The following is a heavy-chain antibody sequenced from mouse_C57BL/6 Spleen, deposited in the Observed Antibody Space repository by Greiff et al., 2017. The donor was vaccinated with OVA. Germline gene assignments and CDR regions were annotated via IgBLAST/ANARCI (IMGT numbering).Heavy chain of an antibody. J-gene: IGHJ1*03. CDR1: GYTFTDYN. V-gene: IGHV1-22*01. Sequence: VQLQQSGPELVKPGASVKMSCKASGYTFTDYNMHWVKQSHGKSLEWIGYINPNNGGTSYNQKFKGKATLTVNKSSSTAYMELRSLTSEDSAVYYCARGGILYWYFDVWGTGTTVTVSS. CDR2: INPNNGGT. CDR3: ARGGILYWYFDV.